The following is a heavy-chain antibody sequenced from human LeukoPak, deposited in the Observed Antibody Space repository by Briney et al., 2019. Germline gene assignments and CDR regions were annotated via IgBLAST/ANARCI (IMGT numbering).Heavy chain of an antibody. CDR3: TRGPIQQLLYSGMDV. Sequence: PGRSLRLSCTASGFTFGDHAMIWVRQAPGKGLEWVGFIRSKTYGGTTEYAASVKGRFTISRDDSKSIAYLQMNSLKTEDTAVYYCTRGPIQQLLYSGMDVWGQGTTVTVSS. J-gene: IGHJ6*02. CDR1: GFTFGDHA. V-gene: IGHV3-49*04. CDR2: IRSKTYGGTT. D-gene: IGHD5-18*01.